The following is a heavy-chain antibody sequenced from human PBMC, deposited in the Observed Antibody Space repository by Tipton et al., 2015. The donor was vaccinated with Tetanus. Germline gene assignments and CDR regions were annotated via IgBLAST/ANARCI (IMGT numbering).Heavy chain of an antibody. Sequence: RLVQSGAEVKKPGSSVKVSCKASGGTFSSHVISWVRQAPGQRLEWMGGIAPTLGIADYAQRFQGRVTITADASTSTAYMELNSLRSEDTALYYCARGRGGAPWYPLDNWGQGTLVTVSS. J-gene: IGHJ4*02. D-gene: IGHD2-21*01. CDR2: IAPTLGIA. V-gene: IGHV1-69*01. CDR3: ARGRGGAPWYPLDN. CDR1: GGTFSSHV.